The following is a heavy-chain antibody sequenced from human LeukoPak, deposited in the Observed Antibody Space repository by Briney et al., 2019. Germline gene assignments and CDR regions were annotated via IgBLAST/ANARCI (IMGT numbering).Heavy chain of an antibody. CDR1: GFTFSSYE. V-gene: IGHV3-48*03. J-gene: IGHJ4*02. CDR2: ISSTGSTI. CDR3: SRDFQLTGDAVVDY. D-gene: IGHD7-27*01. Sequence: GGSLRLSCAVSGFTFSSYEMNWVRQAPAKGLEWVSYISSTGSTIYYADSVKGRFTISRDNAKNSLYLQMNSLRAEDTAVYYCSRDFQLTGDAVVDYWGQGTLVTVSS.